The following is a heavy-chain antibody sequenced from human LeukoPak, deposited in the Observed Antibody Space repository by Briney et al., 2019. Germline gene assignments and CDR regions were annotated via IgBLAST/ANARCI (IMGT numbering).Heavy chain of an antibody. CDR3: ARDRRGYYYDSSGLNWFDP. J-gene: IGHJ5*02. CDR1: GFTFSDYY. D-gene: IGHD3-22*01. V-gene: IGHV3-11*04. CDR2: ISSSGSTI. Sequence: GGSLRLSCAASGFTFSDYYMRWIRQAPGKGLEWVSNISSSGSTIYYADSVKGRFTISRDNAKNSLYLQMNSLRAEDTAVYYCARDRRGYYYDSSGLNWFDPWGQGTLVTVSS.